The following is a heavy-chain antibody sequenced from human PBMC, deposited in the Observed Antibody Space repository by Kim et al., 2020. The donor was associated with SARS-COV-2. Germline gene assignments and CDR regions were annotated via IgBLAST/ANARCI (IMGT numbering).Heavy chain of an antibody. CDR3: ATGIAASGYYYYYGMDV. D-gene: IGHD6-13*01. J-gene: IGHJ6*02. Sequence: KFQGRVTMTEDTSKETAYMELSSLRSEDTAVYYCATGIAASGYYYYYGMDVWGQGTTVTVSS. V-gene: IGHV1-24*01.